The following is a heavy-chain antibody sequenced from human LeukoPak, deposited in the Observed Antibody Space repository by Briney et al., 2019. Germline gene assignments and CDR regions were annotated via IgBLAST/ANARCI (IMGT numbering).Heavy chain of an antibody. Sequence: ASVTVSCKASGYTFTSYYMHWVRQAPGQGLEWMGIINPSGGSTSYAQKFKGRVTMTRDTSISTAYMELSGLRPDDTAIYYCVSYYHGLGSYYNDAFDVWGQGTMVTVSS. D-gene: IGHD3-10*01. J-gene: IGHJ3*01. CDR2: INPSGGST. V-gene: IGHV1-46*01. CDR3: VSYYHGLGSYYNDAFDV. CDR1: GYTFTSYY.